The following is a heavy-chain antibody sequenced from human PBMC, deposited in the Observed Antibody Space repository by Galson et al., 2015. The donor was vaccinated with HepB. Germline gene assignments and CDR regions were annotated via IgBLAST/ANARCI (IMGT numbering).Heavy chain of an antibody. D-gene: IGHD3-22*01. CDR1: GFTFSRYN. V-gene: IGHV3-21*01. CDR2: ISYSSTYM. Sequence: SLRLSCAASGFTFSRYNMNWVRQAPGKGLEWVSSISYSSTYMYYADSVKGRFTISRDNAKNSLYLQMDGLRAEDTAVYYCARDRSDSGGFQWGYYYFDMAVWGQGTAVTVSS. J-gene: IGHJ6*02. CDR3: ARDRSDSGGFQWGYYYFDMAV.